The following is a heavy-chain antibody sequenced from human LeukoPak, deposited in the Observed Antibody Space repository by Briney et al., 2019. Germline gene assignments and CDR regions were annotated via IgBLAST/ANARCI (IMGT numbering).Heavy chain of an antibody. CDR2: TYYRSKWYN. CDR1: GDSVSSNNAA. V-gene: IGHV6-1*01. J-gene: IGHJ6*03. Sequence: SQTLSLTCAISGDSVSSNNAAWNWIRQSPSRGLEWLGRTYYRSKWYNDYAVSVKSRKTINPDTSKNQFSLQLNSVTPENTAVYYCARRVVRGTDYMDVWGKGTTVTVSS. CDR3: ARRVVRGTDYMDV. D-gene: IGHD3-3*01.